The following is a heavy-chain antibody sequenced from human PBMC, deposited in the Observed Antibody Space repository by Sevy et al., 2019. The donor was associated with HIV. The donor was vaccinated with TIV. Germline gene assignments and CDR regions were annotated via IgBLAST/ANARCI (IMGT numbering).Heavy chain of an antibody. CDR1: GFAFGDYA. J-gene: IGHJ6*02. CDR2: VSWNSGAM. CDR3: AKDINRGCDSINCYTYYYYYYGLDA. V-gene: IGHV3-9*01. D-gene: IGHD2-2*02. Sequence: GGSLRLSCATSGFAFGDYAMHWVREAPGKGLEWVAGVSWNSGAMEYAASVKGRFTISRDHAKSSLYLQMNSLRAEDTALYYCAKDINRGCDSINCYTYYYYYYGLDAWGQGTTVTVSS.